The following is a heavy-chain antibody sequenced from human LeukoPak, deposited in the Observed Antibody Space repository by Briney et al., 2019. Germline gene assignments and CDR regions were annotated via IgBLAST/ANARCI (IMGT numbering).Heavy chain of an antibody. Sequence: PGGSLRLSCAASGFTFSSYAMHWVRQAPGKGLEWVAFIRYDGSNKYYADSVKGRFTISRDNSKNTLYLQMNSLRAEDTAVYYCAKVKQQLDTDFDYWGQGTLVTVSS. CDR3: AKVKQQLDTDFDY. V-gene: IGHV3-30*02. J-gene: IGHJ4*02. CDR2: IRYDGSNK. CDR1: GFTFSSYA. D-gene: IGHD6-13*01.